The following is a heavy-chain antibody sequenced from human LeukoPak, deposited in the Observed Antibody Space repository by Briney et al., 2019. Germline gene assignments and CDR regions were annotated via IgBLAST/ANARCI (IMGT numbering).Heavy chain of an antibody. D-gene: IGHD3-22*01. Sequence: PGGSLRLSCTASGFTFSSYAMSWVRQAPGKGLEWVSAIGGSGGFTYYADSVKGRFTISRDNSKNTLYLQMNSLRAEDTAVYYCAKVPTIVVVIALSFDSWGQGTLVTVSS. CDR3: AKVPTIVVVIALSFDS. CDR1: GFTFSSYA. V-gene: IGHV3-23*01. CDR2: IGGSGGFT. J-gene: IGHJ4*02.